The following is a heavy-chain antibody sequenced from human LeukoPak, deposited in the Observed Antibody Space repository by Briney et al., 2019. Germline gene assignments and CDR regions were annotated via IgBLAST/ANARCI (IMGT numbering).Heavy chain of an antibody. V-gene: IGHV4-59*01. CDR1: GGSISSYY. CDR3: ARETSVGATPYYFDY. Sequence: SETLSLTCTVSGGSISSYYWSWIRQPPGKGLEWIGYIYYSGSTNYNPSLKSRVTISVDTSKNQFSLKLSSVTAADTAVYYCARETSVGATPYYFDYWGQGTLVTVSS. D-gene: IGHD1-26*01. CDR2: IYYSGST. J-gene: IGHJ4*02.